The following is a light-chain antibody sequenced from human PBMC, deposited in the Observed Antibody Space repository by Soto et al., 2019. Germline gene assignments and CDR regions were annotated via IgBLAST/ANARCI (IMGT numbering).Light chain of an antibody. CDR1: QSLLHSNGYNY. J-gene: IGKJ3*01. CDR3: MQALQTPPFT. V-gene: IGKV2-28*01. Sequence: IVMTQSPLSLPVTPGEPASISCRSSQSLLHSNGYNYLDWYLQKPGQSPQLLIYLGSHRASGVPDRFSGSGSGTDFTLKISRVEAEDVGVYYCMQALQTPPFTFGPGTKVDIK. CDR2: LGS.